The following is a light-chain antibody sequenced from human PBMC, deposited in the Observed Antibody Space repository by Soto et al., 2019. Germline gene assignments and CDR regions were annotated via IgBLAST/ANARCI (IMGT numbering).Light chain of an antibody. J-gene: IGKJ1*01. V-gene: IGKV3-15*01. Sequence: EIVMTQSPATLSVSPGERATLSCRASQSVSSNLAWYQQKPGQAPRLLIYGASTRTTGIPARFSGSGSGTEFTLTISSRQSEDVAVYYCQQYNSWPPWTFGQGTKVEIK. CDR3: QQYNSWPPWT. CDR1: QSVSSN. CDR2: GAS.